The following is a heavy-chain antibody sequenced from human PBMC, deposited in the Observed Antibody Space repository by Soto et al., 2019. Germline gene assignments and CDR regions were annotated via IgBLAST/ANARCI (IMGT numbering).Heavy chain of an antibody. J-gene: IGHJ4*02. CDR1: GYSFVSQW. CDR3: ARRSPEVLPILKF. Sequence: VQLVQSGAEVKKPGESLKISCQGSGYSFVSQWIGWVRQRPGKGLEWMGVIYPGDSDTRYSPSFQGHVTISADESTSTTYLQWASLEASDTAMYYCARRSPEVLPILKFWGQGTLVTVTS. V-gene: IGHV5-51*01. CDR2: IYPGDSDT. D-gene: IGHD3-9*01.